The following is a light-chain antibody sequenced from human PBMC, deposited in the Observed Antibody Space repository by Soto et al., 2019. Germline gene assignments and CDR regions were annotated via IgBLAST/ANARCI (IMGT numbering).Light chain of an antibody. CDR3: QQYNNRPPWT. J-gene: IGKJ1*01. CDR2: AAS. V-gene: IGKV3-15*01. CDR1: QTIDTN. Sequence: EIVMTQSPGTLSVSPGERATLSCRASQTIDTNLAWYQQKPGQAPRLLIFAASTRATGIPARFSGSGSGTEFSRTITSLQSEDFALYYCQQYNNRPPWTFGQGTKVDIK.